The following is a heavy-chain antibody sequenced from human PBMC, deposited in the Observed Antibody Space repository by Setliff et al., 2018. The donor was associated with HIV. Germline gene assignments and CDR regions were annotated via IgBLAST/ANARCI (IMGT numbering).Heavy chain of an antibody. Sequence: GGSLRLSCAASDFTFSTYCMNWVRQAPGKGLEWISSISYRSSYIYYSDSIKGRFTISRGAASLYLQMNSLRAEDTAVYYCVSSGQSGYWGQGTLVTVSS. V-gene: IGHV3-21*01. CDR3: VSSGQSGY. CDR2: ISYRSSYI. J-gene: IGHJ4*02. CDR1: DFTFSTYC. D-gene: IGHD3-22*01.